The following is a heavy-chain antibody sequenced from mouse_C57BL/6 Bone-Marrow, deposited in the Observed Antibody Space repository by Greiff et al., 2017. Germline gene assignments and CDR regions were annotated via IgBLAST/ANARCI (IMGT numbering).Heavy chain of an antibody. CDR1: GYTFTSYW. V-gene: IGHV1-69*01. CDR3: ARDPLAY. J-gene: IGHJ3*01. CDR2: IDPSVSYT. Sequence: QVQLQQPGAELVMPGASVKLSCKASGYTFTSYWMHWVKQRPGQGLEWIGEIDPSVSYTNYNQKFKGKSTLTVDKSSSTAYMQLSSLTSEDSAVYYCARDPLAYWGQGTLVTVSA.